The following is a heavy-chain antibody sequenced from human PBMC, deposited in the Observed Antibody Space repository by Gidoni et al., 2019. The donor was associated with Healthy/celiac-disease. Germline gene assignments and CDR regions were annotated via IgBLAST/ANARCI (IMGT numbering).Heavy chain of an antibody. CDR1: GGSISCGGSY. CDR2: IYYSGST. J-gene: IGHJ6*02. CDR3: AREASGGSGSYRLYYYYGMDV. Sequence: QVQLQESGPELVKPSQTLSLTCTVSGGSISCGGSYWSWICQHPGKGLEWIGYIYYSGSTYYNPSLKSRVTISVDTSKNQFSLKLSSVTAADTAVYYCAREASGGSGSYRLYYYYGMDVWGQGTTVTVSS. V-gene: IGHV4-31*03. D-gene: IGHD3-10*01.